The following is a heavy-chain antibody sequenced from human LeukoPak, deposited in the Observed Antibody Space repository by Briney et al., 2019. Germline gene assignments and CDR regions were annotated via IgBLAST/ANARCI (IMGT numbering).Heavy chain of an antibody. D-gene: IGHD3-22*01. CDR2: IYYSGST. J-gene: IGHJ5*02. CDR1: GGSISSHY. V-gene: IGHV4-59*11. Sequence: PSETLSLTCTVSGGSISSHYWSWIRQPPGKGLEWIGYIYYSGSTNYNPSLKSRVTISVDTSKNQFSLKLSSVTAADTAVYYCAREEYYYDSSGYYHHSDWFDPWGQGTLVTVPS. CDR3: AREEYYYDSSGYYHHSDWFDP.